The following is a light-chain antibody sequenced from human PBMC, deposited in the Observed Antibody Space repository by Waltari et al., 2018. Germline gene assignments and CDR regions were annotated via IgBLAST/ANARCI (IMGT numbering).Light chain of an antibody. Sequence: QSALTQPASVSGSPGQSITISCTGTISDVGTYNLVSWYQQHPGKAPKRIIYEDNKRPSGVSDRLSGSKSGNTASLTISGLQAEDEADYYCCTYVGRTTFHVTFGGGTKLTVL. V-gene: IGLV2-23*02. CDR1: ISDVGTYNL. J-gene: IGLJ2*01. CDR2: EDN. CDR3: CTYVGRTTFHVT.